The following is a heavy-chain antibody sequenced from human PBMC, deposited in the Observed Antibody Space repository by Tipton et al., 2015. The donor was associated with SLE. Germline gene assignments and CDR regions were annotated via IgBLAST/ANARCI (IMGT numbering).Heavy chain of an antibody. CDR2: ISAYNGNT. Sequence: QLVQSGAEVKKPGASVKVSCKASDYTFTSYGISWVRQAPGQGLEWMRWISAYNGNTNYAQKLQGRVTMTTDTSTSTAYMELRSLRSDDTAVYYWARDQDVVGVPNSDYWGQGALVTVSS. J-gene: IGHJ4*02. CDR3: ARDQDVVGVPNSDY. V-gene: IGHV1-18*01. CDR1: DYTFTSYG. D-gene: IGHD3-3*01.